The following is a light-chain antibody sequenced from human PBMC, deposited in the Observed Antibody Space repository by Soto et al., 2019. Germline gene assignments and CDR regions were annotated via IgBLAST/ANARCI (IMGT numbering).Light chain of an antibody. CDR3: QHFGNSPYT. Sequence: IVLTQSPGTLSLSPGERVILSCRASQSLSRTYLAWYQQNPGQPPRLLIYGVSSRATGIPDRFSGSGSVTDFTRTISRLEPEDFAVYYCQHFGNSPYTFGQGTKQHI. CDR1: QSLSRTY. CDR2: GVS. J-gene: IGKJ2*01. V-gene: IGKV3-20*01.